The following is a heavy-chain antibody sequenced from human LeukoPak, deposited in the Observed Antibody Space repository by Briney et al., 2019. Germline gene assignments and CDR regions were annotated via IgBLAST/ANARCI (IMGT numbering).Heavy chain of an antibody. D-gene: IGHD6-6*01. CDR3: AKWKYSNSGIDDY. J-gene: IGHJ4*02. CDR2: ISGSGGDT. CDR1: GFTFSSYW. Sequence: GGSLRLSCAASGFTFSSYWMNWARQAPGKGLEWVSAISGSGGDTYYADSVKGRFTISRDNSKNMLYLQMNSLRAEDTAVYYCAKWKYSNSGIDDYWGQGTLVTVSS. V-gene: IGHV3-23*01.